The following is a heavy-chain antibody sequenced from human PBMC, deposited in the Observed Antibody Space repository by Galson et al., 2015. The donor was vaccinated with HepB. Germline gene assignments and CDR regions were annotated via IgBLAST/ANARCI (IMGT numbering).Heavy chain of an antibody. CDR3: ARGALVVAVVATQNNWFDP. CDR2: ISPHNRYT. Sequence: SVKVSCKASGYTFSSYSITWVRQAPGQGLEWVGWISPHNRYTNPAQNFQGRVTMTTDTSTRTAYMELRSLRSDDTATYYCARGALVVAVVATQNNWFDPWGRGTLVTVSS. J-gene: IGHJ5*02. V-gene: IGHV1-18*01. CDR1: GYTFSSYS. D-gene: IGHD2-15*01.